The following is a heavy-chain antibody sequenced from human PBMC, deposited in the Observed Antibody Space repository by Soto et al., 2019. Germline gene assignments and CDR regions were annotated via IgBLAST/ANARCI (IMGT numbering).Heavy chain of an antibody. V-gene: IGHV3-66*01. CDR2: IYSGGST. Sequence: WGSLRLSCAASGFTVSSNYMSWVRQAPGKGLEWVSVIYSGGSTFYADSVKGRFTTSRDNSKNTLYLLINSLRAEDTAVYYCATTATPYYYYMDVWGKGTTVTVSS. J-gene: IGHJ6*03. CDR1: GFTVSSNY. CDR3: ATTATPYYYYMDV. D-gene: IGHD4-17*01.